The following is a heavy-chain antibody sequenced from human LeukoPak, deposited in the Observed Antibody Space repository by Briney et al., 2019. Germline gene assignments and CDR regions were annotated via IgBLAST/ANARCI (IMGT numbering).Heavy chain of an antibody. CDR2: ITRNSGTV. Sequence: GGSLRLSCTASGFIFSSYSMNWVRQAPGKGLEWLAYITRNSGTVYYAGSVKGRVTISRDNAKNSLYLQMNSLRDEDSAVYYCARDYGYYYDSSGRNGNYGMDVWGQGTTVTVSS. D-gene: IGHD3-22*01. J-gene: IGHJ6*02. CDR3: ARDYGYYYDSSGRNGNYGMDV. V-gene: IGHV3-48*02. CDR1: GFIFSSYS.